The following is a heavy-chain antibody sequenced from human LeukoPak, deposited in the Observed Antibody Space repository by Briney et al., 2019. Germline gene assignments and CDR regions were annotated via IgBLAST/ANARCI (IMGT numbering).Heavy chain of an antibody. CDR1: GGSFSGYY. CDR2: INHSGST. D-gene: IGHD3-22*01. Sequence: PSETLSLTCAVYGGSFSGYYWSWIRQPPGKGLEWIGEINHSGSTNYNPSLKSRVTISVDTSKNQFSLKLSSVTAADTAVYYCASASYYYDSSGYHAPFDYWGQGTLVTVSS. CDR3: ASASYYYDSSGYHAPFDY. V-gene: IGHV4-34*01. J-gene: IGHJ4*02.